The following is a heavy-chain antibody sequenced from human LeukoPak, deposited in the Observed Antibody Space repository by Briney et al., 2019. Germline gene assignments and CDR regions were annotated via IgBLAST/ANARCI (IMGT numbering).Heavy chain of an antibody. V-gene: IGHV3-30*18. CDR3: AKSYSSTWPSPDVDY. CDR1: GFTFSSYG. Sequence: GGSLRLSCAAPGFTFSSYGMHWVRQAPGKGLEWVAVISFDASNIYYADSVKGRFTISRDNSKKTVYLQMNSLRAEDTAVYSCAKSYSSTWPSPDVDYWGQGTLVTVSS. D-gene: IGHD6-13*01. J-gene: IGHJ4*02. CDR2: ISFDASNI.